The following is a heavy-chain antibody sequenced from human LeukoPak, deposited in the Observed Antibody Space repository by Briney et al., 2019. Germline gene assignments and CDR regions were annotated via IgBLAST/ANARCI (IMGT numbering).Heavy chain of an antibody. CDR2: ISTDPSNK. Sequence: GGSLRLSCAASGFTFSYYGLHWVRQAPGKGLEWVALISTDPSNKNYADSVKGRFTISRDNSKNTLYLQMNSLRAEDTAVYYCAKRWYQGDWYFDLWGHGTLVTVSS. J-gene: IGHJ2*01. V-gene: IGHV3-30*18. CDR1: GFTFSYYG. D-gene: IGHD6-13*01. CDR3: AKRWYQGDWYFDL.